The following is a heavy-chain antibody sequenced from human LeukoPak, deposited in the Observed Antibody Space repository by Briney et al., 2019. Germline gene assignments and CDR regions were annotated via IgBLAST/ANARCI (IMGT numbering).Heavy chain of an antibody. D-gene: IGHD6-19*01. Sequence: SETLSLTCTVSGDSISTYYWSWIRQPPGKGLEWIGYIHYTGSTNQNPSLKSRVTISIDTSKNQFSLKLRSVTAADTAVYYCARRHTGGWLIFDYWGQGILVTVSS. CDR3: ARRHTGGWLIFDY. CDR2: IHYTGST. J-gene: IGHJ4*02. V-gene: IGHV4-59*08. CDR1: GDSISTYY.